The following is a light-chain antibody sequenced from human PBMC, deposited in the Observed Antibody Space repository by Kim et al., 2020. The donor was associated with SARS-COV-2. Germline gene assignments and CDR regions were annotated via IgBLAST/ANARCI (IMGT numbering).Light chain of an antibody. J-gene: IGLJ3*02. CDR3: SAWDRRLSAWV. CDR1: SNNVGDQG. Sequence: QAGLTQPPSVSKGLRQTATLTCTGDSNNVGDQGATWLQQHQGHPPKLLSYTNNNRPSGISERFSASRSGNTASLTIAGLQPDDEGDYYCSAWDRRLSAWVFGEGTQLTVL. CDR2: TNN. V-gene: IGLV10-54*04.